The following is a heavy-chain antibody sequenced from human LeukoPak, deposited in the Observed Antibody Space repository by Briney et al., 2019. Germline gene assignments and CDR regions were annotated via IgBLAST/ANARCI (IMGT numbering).Heavy chain of an antibody. CDR2: IDPNSGDT. CDR3: ARLGVHSGYPVGFDY. V-gene: IGHV1-2*02. J-gene: IGHJ4*02. CDR1: GYTFIGYF. D-gene: IGHD3-22*01. Sequence: ASVKVSCKTYGYTFIGYFIHWVRQAPGQGLEWMGWIDPNSGDTKYDEKFQGRVTLTRDTTTTTVYMESSSLRSDDTAVYYCARLGVHSGYPVGFDYWGQGTLVTVSS.